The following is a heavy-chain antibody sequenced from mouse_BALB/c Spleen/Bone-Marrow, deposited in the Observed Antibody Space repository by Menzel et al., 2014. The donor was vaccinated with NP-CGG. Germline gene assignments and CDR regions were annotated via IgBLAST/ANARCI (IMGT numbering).Heavy chain of an antibody. J-gene: IGHJ1*01. CDR2: IDPANGNT. CDR1: GFNIKDTY. Sequence: DVQLQQSGAELVKPGASVKLSCTASGFNIKDTYMHWVKQRPEQGLEWIGRIDPANGNTKYDPKFQGKATITADTSSNTAYLQLSSLTSEDTAVYYCASYRYGWYFDVRGAGTTVTVP. D-gene: IGHD2-14*01. V-gene: IGHV14-3*02. CDR3: ASYRYGWYFDV.